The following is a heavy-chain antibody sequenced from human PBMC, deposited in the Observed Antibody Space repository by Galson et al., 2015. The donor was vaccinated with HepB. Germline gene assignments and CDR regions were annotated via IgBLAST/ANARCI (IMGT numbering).Heavy chain of an antibody. Sequence: SLRLSCAASGLTLHRYNMNWVRQAPGKGLEWVSSISSGSSYIYYADSVKGRFTTSRDNTKNSVYLQMNSLRAEDTAIYYCAKDMSALDYWGQGTLVTVSS. D-gene: IGHD3-10*02. CDR2: ISSGSSYI. CDR1: GLTLHRYN. V-gene: IGHV3-21*01. CDR3: AKDMSALDY. J-gene: IGHJ4*02.